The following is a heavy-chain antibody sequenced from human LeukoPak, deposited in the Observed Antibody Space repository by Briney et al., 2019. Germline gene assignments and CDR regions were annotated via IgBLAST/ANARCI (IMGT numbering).Heavy chain of an antibody. CDR2: IDPTDSYT. J-gene: IGHJ3*02. CDR3: ARLLTGDDAFDI. CDR1: GYTFINYW. D-gene: IGHD7-27*01. Sequence: GESLRISCQASGYTFINYWISWVRQMPGKGLEWVGRIDPTDSYTNYSPSFQGHVSISADKSISTAYLQWSSLKGSDTAMYYCARLLTGDDAFDIWGQGTMVTVSS. V-gene: IGHV5-10-1*01.